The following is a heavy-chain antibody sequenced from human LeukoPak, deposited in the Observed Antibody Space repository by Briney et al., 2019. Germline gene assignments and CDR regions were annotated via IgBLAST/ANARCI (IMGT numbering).Heavy chain of an antibody. Sequence: GGSLRLSCAASGFTFSNYWMSWVRQAPGKGLEWVANIKQDGSEKNYVDSVKGRFTISRDNANNLLYLQMDSLRAEDTAVYHCASTQTFDYWGRGTLVTV. V-gene: IGHV3-7*05. CDR3: ASTQTFDY. CDR2: IKQDGSEK. J-gene: IGHJ4*02. CDR1: GFTFSNYW.